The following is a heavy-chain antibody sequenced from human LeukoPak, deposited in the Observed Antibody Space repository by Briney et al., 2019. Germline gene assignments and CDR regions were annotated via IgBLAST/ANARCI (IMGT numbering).Heavy chain of an antibody. V-gene: IGHV3-21*06. CDR2: ISGSGGST. CDR1: GFTFSNAW. Sequence: PGGSLRLSCAASGFTFSNAWMSWVRQAPGKGLEWVSAISGSGGSTYYADSVKGRFTISRDNAKNSLYLQMNSLRAEDTAVYYCARVAEAAAFDYWGQGTLVTVSS. J-gene: IGHJ4*02. CDR3: ARVAEAAAFDY. D-gene: IGHD6-13*01.